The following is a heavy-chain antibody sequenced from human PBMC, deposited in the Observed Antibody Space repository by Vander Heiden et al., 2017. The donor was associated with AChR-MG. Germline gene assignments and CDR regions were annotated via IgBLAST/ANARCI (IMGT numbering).Heavy chain of an antibody. CDR2: IYYSGST. CDR1: GGSISSSSYY. V-gene: IGHV4-39*01. J-gene: IGHJ6*03. Sequence: QLQLQESGSGLVKPSETLSLTCTVAGGSISSSSYYWGWIRQPTGKGLEWIGSIYYSGSTYYNPSLKSRVTISVDTSKNQFSLKLSSVTAADTAVYYCARQGNYYGSVTNRDYYYYMDVWGKGTTVTVSS. D-gene: IGHD3-10*01. CDR3: ARQGNYYGSVTNRDYYYYMDV.